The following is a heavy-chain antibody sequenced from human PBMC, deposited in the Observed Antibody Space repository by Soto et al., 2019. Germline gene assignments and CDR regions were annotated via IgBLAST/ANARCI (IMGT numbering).Heavy chain of an antibody. D-gene: IGHD3-9*01. J-gene: IGHJ4*02. CDR3: TTRSLLDFDWLLFFY. CDR2: IKSKTDGGAT. CDR1: GFTFSNAW. V-gene: IGHV3-15*01. Sequence: GGSLRLSCAASGFTFSNAWMSWVRQAPGKGLEWVGRIKSKTDGGATDYAAPVKGRFTISRDDSKNTLYLQMNSLKTEDTAVYYCTTRSLLDFDWLLFFYWGQGTLVTVSS.